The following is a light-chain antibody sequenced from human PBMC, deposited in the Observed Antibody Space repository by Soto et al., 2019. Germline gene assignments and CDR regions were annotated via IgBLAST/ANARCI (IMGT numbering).Light chain of an antibody. Sequence: DIVMTQSPDSLAVSLGERATINCKSSQSVLFSSNNKNYLAWYQQKPGQPPKLLIYWASARESGVPERFSGSGSGTDFTLTISSLQAEDVAAYYCQQYYGTPWTFGQGTKVEIK. CDR2: WAS. V-gene: IGKV4-1*01. J-gene: IGKJ1*01. CDR3: QQYYGTPWT. CDR1: QSVLFSSNNKNY.